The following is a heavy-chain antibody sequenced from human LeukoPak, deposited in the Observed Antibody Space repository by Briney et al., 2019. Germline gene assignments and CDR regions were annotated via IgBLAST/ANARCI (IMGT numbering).Heavy chain of an antibody. V-gene: IGHV3-7*01. CDR2: IKQDGSEK. CDR1: GFTFSNAW. J-gene: IGHJ4*02. D-gene: IGHD3-10*01. CDR3: ARDFVLWRFGELLRHFDY. Sequence: SGGSLRLSCAASGFTFSNAWMSWVRQAPGKGLEWVANIKQDGSEKYYVDSVKGRFTISRDNAKNSLYLQMNSLRAEDTAVYYCARDFVLWRFGELLRHFDYWGQGTLVTVSS.